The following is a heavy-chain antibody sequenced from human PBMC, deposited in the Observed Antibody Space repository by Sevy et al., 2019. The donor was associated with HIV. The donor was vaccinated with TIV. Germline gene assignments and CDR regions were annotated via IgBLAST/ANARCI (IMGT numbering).Heavy chain of an antibody. D-gene: IGHD3-3*01. CDR2: ISTYNANA. CDR3: ARAGFLEWPDNAMDV. J-gene: IGHJ6*02. Sequence: ASVKVSCKSSGYTFSDYGISWVRQAPGQGLEWMGWISTYNANANYAQKFQGRVTMTTDTSTSTAYMELRSLRSDDTALYYCARAGFLEWPDNAMDVWGQGTTVTVSS. V-gene: IGHV1-18*01. CDR1: GYTFSDYG.